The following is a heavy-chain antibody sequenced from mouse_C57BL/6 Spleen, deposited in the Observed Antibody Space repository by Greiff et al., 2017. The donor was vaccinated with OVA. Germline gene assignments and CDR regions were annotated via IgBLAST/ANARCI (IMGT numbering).Heavy chain of an antibody. CDR2: IDPSDSET. CDR3: TRCEEYYCDMDY. J-gene: IGHJ4*01. D-gene: IGHD5-1*01. CDR1: GYTFTSYW. V-gene: IGHV1-52*01. Sequence: QVQLQQPGAELVRPGSSVKLSCKASGYTFTSYWMHWVKQRPIQGLEWIGNIDPSDSETHYNQKFKDKATLTVDKSSSTVYMQLSSLTSEDSAVYYCTRCEEYYCDMDYWGQGTSVTVSS.